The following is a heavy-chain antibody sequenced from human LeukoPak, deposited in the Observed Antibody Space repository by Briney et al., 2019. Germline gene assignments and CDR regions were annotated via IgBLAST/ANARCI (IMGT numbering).Heavy chain of an antibody. CDR2: IYYSGST. J-gene: IGHJ4*02. CDR3: ARYPRIASAGHYFDY. Sequence: SETLSLTCTVSGGSISSYYWRWIRQPPGKGLEWIGYIYYSGSTNYNPSLKSRVTISEDTSKNQFSLKLSSVTAADTAVYYCARYPRIASAGHYFDYWGQGTLVTVSS. CDR1: GGSISSYY. D-gene: IGHD6-13*01. V-gene: IGHV4-59*01.